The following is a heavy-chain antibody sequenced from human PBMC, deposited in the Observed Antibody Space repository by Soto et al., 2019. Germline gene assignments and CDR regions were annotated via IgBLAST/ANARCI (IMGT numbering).Heavy chain of an antibody. CDR1: GFTFSSYA. J-gene: IGHJ6*02. Sequence: GGSLRLSCAASGFTFSSYAMSWVRQAPGKGLEWVSTISGSGGSTYYADSVKGRFTISRDNSKNTLYLQMNSLRAEDTAVYNCAKIRSSTGKTYYYAMDVWGPGTTVTVSS. D-gene: IGHD2-2*01. CDR3: AKIRSSTGKTYYYAMDV. CDR2: ISGSGGST. V-gene: IGHV3-23*01.